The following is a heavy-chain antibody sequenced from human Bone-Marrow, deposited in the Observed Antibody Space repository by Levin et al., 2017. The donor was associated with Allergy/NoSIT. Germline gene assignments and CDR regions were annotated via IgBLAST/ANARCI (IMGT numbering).Heavy chain of an antibody. J-gene: IGHJ4*02. CDR3: ARANYFDY. CDR2: IYYTGST. CDR1: GGSINSYY. Sequence: SETLSLTCTVSGGSINSYYWSWIRQPPGKGLEWIGNIYYTGSTNYNPSLKSRVTISLDTSKNQFSLKLTSVTAADTAVYHCARANYFDYWGQGTLVTVSS. V-gene: IGHV4-59*08.